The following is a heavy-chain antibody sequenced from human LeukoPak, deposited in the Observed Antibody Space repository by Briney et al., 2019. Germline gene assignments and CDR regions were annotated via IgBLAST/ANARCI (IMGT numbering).Heavy chain of an antibody. CDR1: GFSFSSYD. CDR3: VTTMVRGVINGWFDP. CDR2: ILNDGSNK. D-gene: IGHD3-10*01. J-gene: IGHJ5*02. Sequence: GGSLRLSCAASGFSFSSYDMHWVRQAPGKGLEWVAVILNDGSNKEYADSVKGRFTISRDNSKNTLSLQMNSLRAEDTAVYYCVTTMVRGVINGWFDPWGQGTLVTVSS. V-gene: IGHV3-30*03.